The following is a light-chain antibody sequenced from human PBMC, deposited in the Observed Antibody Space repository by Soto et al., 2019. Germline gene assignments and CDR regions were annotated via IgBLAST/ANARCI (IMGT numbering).Light chain of an antibody. V-gene: IGKV3-15*01. CDR2: GAS. J-gene: IGKJ1*01. CDR3: QQCNAWPLT. Sequence: EIVMTQSPDTLSVSPEERATLFCRASQSVSSNLVWYQQKPGQAPRLLIYGASTRATGIPARFSGSGSGTEFTLTISSLQSEDFAVYYCQQCNAWPLTFGQGTKVEI. CDR1: QSVSSN.